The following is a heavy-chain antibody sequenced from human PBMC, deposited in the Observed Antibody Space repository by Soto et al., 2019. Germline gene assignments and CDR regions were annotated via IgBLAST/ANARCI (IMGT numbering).Heavy chain of an antibody. CDR1: GYTFTNYY. CDR3: ARGAPASV. V-gene: IGHV1-46*04. Sequence: ASVKVSCKASGYTFTNYYMNWVRQAPGQGLEWMGKINPGGGSTTYAQKLQGRVTMTRDTSTSTVYMELSSLRSEDSAVYYCARGAPASVWGQGTTVTVSS. CDR2: INPGGGST. J-gene: IGHJ6*02.